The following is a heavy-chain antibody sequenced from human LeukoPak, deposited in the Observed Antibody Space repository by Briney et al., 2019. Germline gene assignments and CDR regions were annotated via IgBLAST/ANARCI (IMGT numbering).Heavy chain of an antibody. Sequence: ASVKVSCKASRYTFTNYAMHWVRQAPGQRLEWMGWSSAGNGNTKYSQEFQGRVTISRDTSASTAYMELSSLRSEDMAVYYCARGHSGYNIDYWGQGTLVTVSS. CDR1: RYTFTNYA. CDR2: SSAGNGNT. CDR3: ARGHSGYNIDY. D-gene: IGHD5-12*01. V-gene: IGHV1-3*02. J-gene: IGHJ4*02.